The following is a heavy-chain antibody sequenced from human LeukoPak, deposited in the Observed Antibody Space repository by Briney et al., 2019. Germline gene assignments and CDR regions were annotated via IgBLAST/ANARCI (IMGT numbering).Heavy chain of an antibody. J-gene: IGHJ3*01. CDR1: GFTFTTYA. V-gene: IGHV3-30-3*01. CDR2: ISSDGNKI. D-gene: IGHD6-13*01. Sequence: GGSLRLSCAASGFTFTTYAVHWVRRAPGMGLEWVASISSDGNKIYYADSVKGRVTISRDNSKTTLYLQMNSLRPEDTAVYYCARVDSIAAGDSTRSPAFDVWGQGTLVTVS. CDR3: ARVDSIAAGDSTRSPAFDV.